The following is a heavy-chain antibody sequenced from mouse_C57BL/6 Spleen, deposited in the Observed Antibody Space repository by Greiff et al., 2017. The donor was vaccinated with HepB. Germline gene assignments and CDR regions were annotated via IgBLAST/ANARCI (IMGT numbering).Heavy chain of an antibody. CDR3: TTEGSSHWFAY. CDR2: IVPENGDT. Sequence: EVKLMESGAELVRPGASVKLSCTASGFNIKDDYMHWVKQSPEQGLEWFGWIVPENGDTEYASNFQGKATITADTSSNTAYLQVSSLASEDTAVYYCTTEGSSHWFAYWGKGTLVTVSA. CDR1: GFNIKDDY. J-gene: IGHJ3*01. V-gene: IGHV14-4*01. D-gene: IGHD1-1*01.